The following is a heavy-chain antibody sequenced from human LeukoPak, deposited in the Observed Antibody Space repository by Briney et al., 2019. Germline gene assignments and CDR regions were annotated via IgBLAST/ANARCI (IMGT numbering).Heavy chain of an antibody. D-gene: IGHD3-22*01. Sequence: ASVKVSCKASGYTFTSYGISWVRQAPGQGLEWMGWISAYNGNTNYAQKLQGRVTMTTDTSASTAYMELRSLRSDDTAVYYCARGGAYYYDSSGRGYYFDYWGQGTLVTVSS. CDR2: ISAYNGNT. J-gene: IGHJ4*02. V-gene: IGHV1-18*01. CDR1: GYTFTSYG. CDR3: ARGGAYYYDSSGRGYYFDY.